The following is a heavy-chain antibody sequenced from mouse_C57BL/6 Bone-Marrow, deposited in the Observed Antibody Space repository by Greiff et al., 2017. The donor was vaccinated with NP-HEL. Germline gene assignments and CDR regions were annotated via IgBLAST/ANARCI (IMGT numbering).Heavy chain of an antibody. V-gene: IGHV14-4*01. J-gene: IGHJ1*03. CDR1: GFNITDDY. Sequence: VHVKQSGAELVRPGASVKLSCTASGFNITDDYMHWVKQRPEQGLEWIGWIDPENGDTEYAAKFQGKATITADTSSNTAYLQLSSLTSEDTAVYYCTTLLITTVVATDFDVWGTGTTVTVSS. CDR3: TTLLITTVVATDFDV. CDR2: IDPENGDT. D-gene: IGHD1-1*01.